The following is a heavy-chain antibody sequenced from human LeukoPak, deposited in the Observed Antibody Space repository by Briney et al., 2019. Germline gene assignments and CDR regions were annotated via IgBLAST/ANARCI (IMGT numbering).Heavy chain of an antibody. J-gene: IGHJ4*02. CDR1: GFTVSSNY. CDR3: ANNDFWRGGPDY. CDR2: IYSGGST. V-gene: IGHV3-53*01. Sequence: GGSLRLSCAASGFTVSSNYMSWVRQAPGKGQEWVSVIYSGGSTYYADSVKGRFTISRDNSKNTLYLQMNSLRAEDTAVYYCANNDFWRGGPDYWGQGTLVTVSS. D-gene: IGHD3-3*01.